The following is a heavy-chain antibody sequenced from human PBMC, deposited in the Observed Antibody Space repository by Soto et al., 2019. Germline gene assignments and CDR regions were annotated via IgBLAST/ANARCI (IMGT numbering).Heavy chain of an antibody. CDR1: GFTFSSYS. CDR2: ISSSSSYI. D-gene: IGHD5-12*01. Sequence: EVQLVESGGGLVKPGGSLRLSCAASGFTFSSYSMNWVRQAPGKGLEWVSSISSSSSYIYYADSVKGRFTISRDNAKNSLYLQMNSLGAEDTAVYYCARDLGMVATGRGYWGQGTLVTVSS. J-gene: IGHJ4*02. V-gene: IGHV3-21*01. CDR3: ARDLGMVATGRGY.